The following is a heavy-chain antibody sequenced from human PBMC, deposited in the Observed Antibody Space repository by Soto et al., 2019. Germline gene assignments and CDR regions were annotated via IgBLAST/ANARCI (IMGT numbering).Heavy chain of an antibody. Sequence: ASVKVSCKASGYTFTSYDINWVRQATGQGLEWMGWMNPNSGNTGYAQKFQGRVTMTRNTSISTAYMELSSLRSEDTAVYYCASGDLDCSGGSCYYYYMDVWGKGTTVTVSS. J-gene: IGHJ6*03. D-gene: IGHD2-15*01. CDR1: GYTFTSYD. CDR3: ASGDLDCSGGSCYYYYMDV. CDR2: MNPNSGNT. V-gene: IGHV1-8*01.